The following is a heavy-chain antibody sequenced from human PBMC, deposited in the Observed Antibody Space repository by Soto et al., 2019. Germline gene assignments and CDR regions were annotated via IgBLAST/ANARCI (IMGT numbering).Heavy chain of an antibody. CDR3: VSRIPSWVFDY. CDR2: MYSGGDI. Sequence: GGSLRLSCLVSGFTVNTNYMYWVRQAPGRGLEWVSAMYSGGDIHYADSVKGRFTISRDTSENTLYLRMDKLRVEDTAVYFCVSRIPSWVFDYWGPGTLVTVSS. CDR1: GFTVNTNY. V-gene: IGHV3-53*01. D-gene: IGHD3-16*01. J-gene: IGHJ4*01.